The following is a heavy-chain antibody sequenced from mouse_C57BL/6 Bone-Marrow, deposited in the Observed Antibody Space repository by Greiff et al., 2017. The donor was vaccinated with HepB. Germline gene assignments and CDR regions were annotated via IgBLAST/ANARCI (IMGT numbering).Heavy chain of an antibody. J-gene: IGHJ2*01. CDR2: ISNGGGST. Sequence: EVKVVESGGGLVQPGGSLKLSCAASGFTFSDYYMYWVRQTPEKRLEWVAYISNGGGSTYYPDTVKGRFTISRDNAKNTLYLQMSRLKSEDTAMYYCARHYYFDYWGQGTTLTVSS. CDR3: ARHYYFDY. CDR1: GFTFSDYY. V-gene: IGHV5-12*01.